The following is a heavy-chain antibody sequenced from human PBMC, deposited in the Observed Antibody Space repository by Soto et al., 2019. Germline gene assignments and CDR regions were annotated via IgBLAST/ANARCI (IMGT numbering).Heavy chain of an antibody. J-gene: IGHJ6*02. Sequence: GGSLRLSCAASGFTFSSYAMHWVRQAPGKGLEWVAVISYDGSNKYYADSVKGRFTISRDNSKNTLYLQMNSLRAEDTAMYYCARDGWEHTPWGSDYYYGMDVWGQGTTVTVSS. V-gene: IGHV3-30-3*01. CDR1: GFTFSSYA. D-gene: IGHD3-16*01. CDR2: ISYDGSNK. CDR3: ARDGWEHTPWGSDYYYGMDV.